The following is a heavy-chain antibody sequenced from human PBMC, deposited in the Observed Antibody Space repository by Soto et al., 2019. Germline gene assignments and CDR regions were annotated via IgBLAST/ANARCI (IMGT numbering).Heavy chain of an antibody. V-gene: IGHV3-33*01. Sequence: GGSLRLSCAASGFTFSSYGMHWVRQAPGKGLEWVAVIWYDGSNKYYADSVKGRFTISRDNSKNTLYLQMNSLRAEDTAVYYCARDHRTYYYDSSGYSHFDYWGQGTLVTVSS. CDR2: IWYDGSNK. J-gene: IGHJ4*02. CDR1: GFTFSSYG. D-gene: IGHD3-22*01. CDR3: ARDHRTYYYDSSGYSHFDY.